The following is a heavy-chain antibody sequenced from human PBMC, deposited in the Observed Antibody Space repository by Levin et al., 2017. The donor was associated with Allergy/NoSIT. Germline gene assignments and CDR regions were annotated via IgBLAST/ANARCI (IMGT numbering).Heavy chain of an antibody. D-gene: IGHD1-1*01. CDR1: GYSFTSYW. CDR3: GRRGTLDYCYYMDV. V-gene: IGHV5-51*01. CDR2: IYPGDSDT. Sequence: GGSLRLSCQGSGYSFTSYWIGWVRQMPGKGLEWMGIIYPGDSDTRYSPSFQGQVTISADKSNSTACLQWSSLKASETAIYYCGRRGTLDYCYYMDVWGKGNKVTVSS. J-gene: IGHJ6*03.